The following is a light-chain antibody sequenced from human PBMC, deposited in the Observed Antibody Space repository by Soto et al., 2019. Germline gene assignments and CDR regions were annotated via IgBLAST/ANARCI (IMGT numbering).Light chain of an antibody. J-gene: IGLJ3*02. V-gene: IGLV2-23*03. CDR1: SNDVGTYKF. CDR2: EGS. CDR3: CSYAGSSTFVL. Sequence: QSALTQPASVSGSPGQSITISCTGTSNDVGTYKFVSWYQQHPGKAPKLMIYEGSERPSGVSHRFSGSKSGNTASLTISGLQAEDEADYYCCSYAGSSTFVLFGGGTKVTV.